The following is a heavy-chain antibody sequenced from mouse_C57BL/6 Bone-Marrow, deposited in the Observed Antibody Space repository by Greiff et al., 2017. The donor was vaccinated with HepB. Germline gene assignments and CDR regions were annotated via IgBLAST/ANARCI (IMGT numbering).Heavy chain of an antibody. Sequence: LVESGPELVKPGASVKLSCKASGYTFTSYDINWVKQRPGQGLEWIGWIYPRDGSTKYNEKFKGKATLTVDTSSSTAYMELHSLTSEDSAVYFCARRATVVATPYYFDYWGQGTTLTVSS. J-gene: IGHJ2*01. CDR2: IYPRDGST. V-gene: IGHV1-85*01. CDR3: ARRATVVATPYYFDY. D-gene: IGHD1-1*01. CDR1: GYTFTSYD.